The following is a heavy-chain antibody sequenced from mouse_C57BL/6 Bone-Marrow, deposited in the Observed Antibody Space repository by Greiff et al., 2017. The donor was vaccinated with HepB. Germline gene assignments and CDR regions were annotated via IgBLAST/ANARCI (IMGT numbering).Heavy chain of an antibody. CDR1: GFSLTSYG. CDR3: AKNGGSSYSYAMDY. V-gene: IGHV2-5*01. Sequence: VNVVESGPGLVQPSQSLSITCTVSGFSLTSYGVHWVLQSPGKGLEWLGVIWRGGSTDYNAAFMSRLSITKNNSKSQVFFKLNSLQADDTAIYYCAKNGGSSYSYAMDYWGQGTSVTVSS. D-gene: IGHD1-1*01. CDR2: IWRGGST. J-gene: IGHJ4*01.